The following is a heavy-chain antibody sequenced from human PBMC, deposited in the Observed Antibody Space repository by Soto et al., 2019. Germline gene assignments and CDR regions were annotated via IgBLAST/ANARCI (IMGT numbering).Heavy chain of an antibody. CDR2: IYYSGST. Sequence: PSETLSLTCTVSGGSISSYYWSWIRQPPGKGLEWIGYIYYSGSTNYNPSLKSRVTISVDTSKNQFSLKLSPVTAADTAVYYCARGDPLLWFGEKVYYGMDVWGQGTTVTVSS. V-gene: IGHV4-59*01. CDR1: GGSISSYY. CDR3: ARGDPLLWFGEKVYYGMDV. D-gene: IGHD3-10*01. J-gene: IGHJ6*02.